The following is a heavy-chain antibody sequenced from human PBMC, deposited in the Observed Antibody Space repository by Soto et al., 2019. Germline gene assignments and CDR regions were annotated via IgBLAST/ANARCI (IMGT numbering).Heavy chain of an antibody. CDR3: ARDLRIAAAGNHTFDP. Sequence: ASVKVSCKASGYTFTSYGISWVRQAPGQGLEWMGWISAYNGNTNYAQKLQGRVTMTTDTSTSTAYMELRSLRSDDTAVYYCARDLRIAAAGNHTFDPWGQGTLVTVSS. V-gene: IGHV1-18*01. CDR1: GYTFTSYG. D-gene: IGHD6-13*01. J-gene: IGHJ5*02. CDR2: ISAYNGNT.